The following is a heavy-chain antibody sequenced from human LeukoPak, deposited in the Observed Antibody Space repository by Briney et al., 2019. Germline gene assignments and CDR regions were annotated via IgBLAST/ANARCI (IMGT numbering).Heavy chain of an antibody. V-gene: IGHV4-4*07. D-gene: IGHD2-2*01. CDR3: AKYVPPATYYFDS. CDR1: GDSISNFY. J-gene: IGHJ4*02. CDR2: ISTRGST. Sequence: SETLSLTCTVSGDSISNFYWSWIRQPAGKGLEWIGRISTRGSTNYNPSLKSRVTMSVDTSKNQFSLKLTSVTAADTAVYYCAKYVPPATYYFDSWGQGTLVTVSS.